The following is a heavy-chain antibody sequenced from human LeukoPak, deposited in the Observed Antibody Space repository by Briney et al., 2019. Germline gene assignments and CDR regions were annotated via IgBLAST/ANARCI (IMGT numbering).Heavy chain of an antibody. J-gene: IGHJ3*02. CDR2: INHSGST. D-gene: IGHD2-2*02. V-gene: IGHV4-34*01. CDR3: ARRGRGYCSSTSCYRAGAFDI. CDR1: GGSFSGYY. Sequence: SETLSLTCPVYGGSFSGYYWSWIRQPPGKGLEWIGEINHSGSTNYNPSRKSRVTISVDTSKNQFSLKLSSVTAADTAVYYCARRGRGYCSSTSCYRAGAFDIWGQGTMVTVSS.